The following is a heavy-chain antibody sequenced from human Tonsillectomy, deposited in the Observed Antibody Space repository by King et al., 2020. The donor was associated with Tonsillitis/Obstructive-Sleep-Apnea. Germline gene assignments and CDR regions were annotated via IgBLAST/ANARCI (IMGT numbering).Heavy chain of an antibody. D-gene: IGHD3/OR15-3a*01. J-gene: IGHJ3*01. CDR3: ARDRVPSKSWTSPTDVFDV. CDR2: IKQDGSDV. V-gene: IGHV3-7*04. Sequence: VQLVESGGDLVQPGGSLRLFCAASGFTFSSYSMTWVRQAPGKGLEWVANIKQDGSDVHYVDSVKGRFAISRDNSKNSMSLQMNSLRGEDTAVYYCARDRVPSKSWTSPTDVFDVWGQGTLVTVAS. CDR1: GFTFSSYS.